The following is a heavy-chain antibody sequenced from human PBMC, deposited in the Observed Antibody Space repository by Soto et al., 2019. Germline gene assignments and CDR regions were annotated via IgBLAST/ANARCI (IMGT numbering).Heavy chain of an antibody. V-gene: IGHV3-30*04. CDR2: ISYDGRTT. Sequence: GGSLRLSCAASGFTFSSYAMHWVRQAPGKGLEWVAVISYDGRTTIYADSVKGRFTISRDNAKNTLYLQMNSLRAEDTAVYYSARAGLGYCTSTSCHPGFDIWGQGTMVTVSS. CDR3: ARAGLGYCTSTSCHPGFDI. D-gene: IGHD2-2*01. CDR1: GFTFSSYA. J-gene: IGHJ3*02.